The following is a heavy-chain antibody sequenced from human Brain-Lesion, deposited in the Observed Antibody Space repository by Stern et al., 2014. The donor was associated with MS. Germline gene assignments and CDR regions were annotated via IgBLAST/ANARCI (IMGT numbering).Heavy chain of an antibody. CDR1: GFTFTNYG. V-gene: IGHV3-30*18. CDR3: ANSLGTYSRCGGDCYSRADY. D-gene: IGHD2-21*02. J-gene: IGHJ4*02. CDR2: ISYDGSDK. Sequence: QMQLVQSGGGVVQPGRSLRLSCAASGFTFTNYGMHWVRPAPGKGLEWVAVISYDGSDKYYADSVKGRFTISRDNSKNTLYLQMNSLRGEDTAMYYCANSLGTYSRCGGDCYSRADYWGQGTLVTVFS.